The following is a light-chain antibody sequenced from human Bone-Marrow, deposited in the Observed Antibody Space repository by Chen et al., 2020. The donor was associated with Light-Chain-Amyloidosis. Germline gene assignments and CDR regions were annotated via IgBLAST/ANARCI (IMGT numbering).Light chain of an antibody. CDR2: DDS. J-gene: IGLJ3*02. Sequence: SYVVTPSPSVSVAPGQTATIACGGNNIGSTRVHWYQQTPGQAPLLVVYDDSDRPSGIPERLSGSNSGNTATLTISRVEAGDEADYYCQVWDRSSDRPVFGGGTKLTVL. CDR1: NIGSTR. V-gene: IGLV3-21*02. CDR3: QVWDRSSDRPV.